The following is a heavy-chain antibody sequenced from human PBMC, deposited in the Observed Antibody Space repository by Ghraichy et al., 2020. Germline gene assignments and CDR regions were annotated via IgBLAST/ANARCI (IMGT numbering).Heavy chain of an antibody. CDR1: GALIDGYY. D-gene: IGHD1-1*01. CDR3: ARTGQRSLDV. V-gene: IGHV4-59*01. J-gene: IGHJ6*02. CDR2: IYYIGTT. Sequence: SETLSLTCTVSGALIDGYYWSWVRQTPGEGLQWIGYIYYIGTTNYNPSLERRVSISIDTSRRHLSLRLNSVTAADTAVYYWARTGQRSLDVWGPGTTVTVSS.